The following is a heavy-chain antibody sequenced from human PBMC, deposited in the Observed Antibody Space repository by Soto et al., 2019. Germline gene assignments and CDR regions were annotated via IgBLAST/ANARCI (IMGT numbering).Heavy chain of an antibody. CDR1: GGSISSYY. V-gene: IGHV4-59*08. D-gene: IGHD4-17*01. CDR2: IYYSGST. J-gene: IGHJ6*03. Sequence: SETLSLTCTVSGGSISSYYWSWIRQPPGKGLEWIGYIYYSGSTNYNPSLKSRVTISVDTSENQFSLKLSSVTAADTAVYYCARHVTVTPGGYYYYMDVWGKGTTVTVSS. CDR3: ARHVTVTPGGYYYYMDV.